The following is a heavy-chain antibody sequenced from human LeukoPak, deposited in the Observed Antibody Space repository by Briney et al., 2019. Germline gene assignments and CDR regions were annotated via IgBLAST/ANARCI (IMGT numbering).Heavy chain of an antibody. V-gene: IGHV3-48*01. CDR3: ARAGNYGGNSF. CDR2: ISSASNTI. Sequence: GGSLRLSCAASGFTFSRYSMNWVRQAPGKGLEWVSYISSASNTIYYADSVKGRFTISRDNAKNSLYLQMNSLRAEDKAVYYCARAGNYGGNSFWGQGTLVTVSS. CDR1: GFTFSRYS. D-gene: IGHD4-23*01. J-gene: IGHJ4*02.